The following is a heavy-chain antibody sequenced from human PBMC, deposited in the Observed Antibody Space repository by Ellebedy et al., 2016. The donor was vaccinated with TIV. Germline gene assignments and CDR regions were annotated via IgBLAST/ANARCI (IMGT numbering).Heavy chain of an antibody. CDR1: GFTFSSYE. J-gene: IGHJ4*02. CDR2: IYSGGST. Sequence: GESLKISCAASGFTFSSYEMNWVRQAPGKGLEWVSVIYSGGSTYYADSVKGRFTISRHNSKNTLYLQMNSLRAEDTAVYYCARLGYDTAMAIDYWGQGTLVTVSS. V-gene: IGHV3-53*04. D-gene: IGHD5-18*01. CDR3: ARLGYDTAMAIDY.